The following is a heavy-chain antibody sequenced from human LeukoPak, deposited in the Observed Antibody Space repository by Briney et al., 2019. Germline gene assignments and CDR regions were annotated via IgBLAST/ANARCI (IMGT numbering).Heavy chain of an antibody. CDR3: ARDNYYDSSGPHYWYFDL. Sequence: SETLSLTCAVSGGSISSGGYSWSWIRQPPGKGLEWIGYIYYSGSTNYNPSLKSRVTISVDTSKNQFSLKLSSVTAADTAVYYCARDNYYDSSGPHYWYFDLWGRGTLVTVSS. J-gene: IGHJ2*01. CDR2: IYYSGST. V-gene: IGHV4-61*08. D-gene: IGHD3-22*01. CDR1: GGSISSGGYS.